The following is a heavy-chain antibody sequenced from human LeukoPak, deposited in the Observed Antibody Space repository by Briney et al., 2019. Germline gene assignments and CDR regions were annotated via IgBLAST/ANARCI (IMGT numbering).Heavy chain of an antibody. V-gene: IGHV1-2*02. D-gene: IGHD2-2*03. CDR1: GYTFTGYY. CDR2: VNPNSGGT. CDR3: ARVDTVSFCYGMDV. Sequence: GASVKVSCKASGYTFTGYYMHWVRQAPGQGLEWMGWVNPNSGGTNYAQKFQGRVTMTRDTSISTAYMELRRLRSDDTAVYYCARVDTVSFCYGMDVWGQGTTVTVSS. J-gene: IGHJ6*02.